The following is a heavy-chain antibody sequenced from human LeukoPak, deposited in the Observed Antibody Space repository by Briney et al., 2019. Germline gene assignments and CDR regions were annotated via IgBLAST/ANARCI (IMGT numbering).Heavy chain of an antibody. J-gene: IGHJ4*02. D-gene: IGHD5-24*01. CDR3: AKDDAWLQYGN. Sequence: GGSLRLSCAASGFTFSSYGMSWVRQAPGKGLEWVSAISGSGRTTYYADSVKGRFTISRDNSKSTLYLQMNSLRAEDTAVYYCAKDDAWLQYGNWGRGTLVTVSS. CDR1: GFTFSSYG. CDR2: ISGSGRTT. V-gene: IGHV3-23*01.